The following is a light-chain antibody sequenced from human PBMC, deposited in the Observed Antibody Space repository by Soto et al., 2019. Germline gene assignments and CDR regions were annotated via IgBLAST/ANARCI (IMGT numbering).Light chain of an antibody. V-gene: IGKV2-28*01. CDR3: MQALQTPLT. CDR1: QSLLQSNGYNY. CDR2: LGS. Sequence: DIVMTQSPLSLPVTPVEPASISCRSSQSLLQSNGYNYLDWYLQKPGQSPQLLIYLGSNRSSGVPDRFSGSGSGTDFTLKISRVQAEDVGVYYCMQALQTPLTFGGGTKVDIK. J-gene: IGKJ4*01.